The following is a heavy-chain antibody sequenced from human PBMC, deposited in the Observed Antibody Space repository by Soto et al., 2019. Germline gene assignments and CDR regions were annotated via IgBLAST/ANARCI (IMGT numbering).Heavy chain of an antibody. D-gene: IGHD3-10*01. Sequence: QVHVVQPGVEVRRPGSSVKVSCKASGDTFKTCVITWVRQAPGQGLEWRGGIIPPFVTTDIAQRFQGRLTITTDESTTTAYMELSRLRSEDTATYYCAAELGFGKLSVVWGQGTTVIVSS. CDR1: GDTFKTCV. V-gene: IGHV1-69*01. CDR2: IIPPFVTT. CDR3: AAELGFGKLSVV. J-gene: IGHJ6*02.